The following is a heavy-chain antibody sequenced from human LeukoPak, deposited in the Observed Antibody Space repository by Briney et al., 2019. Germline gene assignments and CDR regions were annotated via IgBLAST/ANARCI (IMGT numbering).Heavy chain of an antibody. J-gene: IGHJ5*02. V-gene: IGHV1-69*06. CDR1: GGTFSSYA. CDR2: IIPIFGTA. CDR3: ARSPSLYNWFDP. Sequence: ASVKVSCKASGGTFSSYAISWVRQAPGQGLEWMGGIIPIFGTANYAQKFQGRVTITADKSTSTAYMELSSLRSEDTAVYYCARSPSLYNWFDPWGQGTLVTVSS.